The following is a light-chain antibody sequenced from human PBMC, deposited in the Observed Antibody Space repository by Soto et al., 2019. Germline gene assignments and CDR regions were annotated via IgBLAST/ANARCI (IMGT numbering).Light chain of an antibody. Sequence: QSVLTHPASVSGSPGQSITVSCAGTSSDVGGYNLVSWYQQHPGKAPKLIIYEGTERPSGISPRFSGSKSGNTASLTISGLQAEDEADYYCSSYTSSSIYVFGSGTKVTVL. CDR2: EGT. CDR1: SSDVGGYNL. CDR3: SSYTSSSIYV. J-gene: IGLJ1*01. V-gene: IGLV2-23*01.